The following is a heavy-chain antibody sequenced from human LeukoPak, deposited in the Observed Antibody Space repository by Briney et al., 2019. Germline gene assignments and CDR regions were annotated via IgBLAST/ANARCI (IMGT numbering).Heavy chain of an antibody. CDR2: INGNNGNT. D-gene: IGHD3-22*01. CDR1: GYTFTSYY. Sequence: ASVKVSCKTSGYTFTSYYIHWVRQAPGQGLEWMGWINGNNGNTNYGQKVQGRVTMTTDTSTSTAYMELRSLRDDDTAIYYCTRGLRYYDSSGPYYTWDYWGQGTLVTVSS. CDR3: TRGLRYYDSSGPYYTWDY. J-gene: IGHJ4*02. V-gene: IGHV1-18*01.